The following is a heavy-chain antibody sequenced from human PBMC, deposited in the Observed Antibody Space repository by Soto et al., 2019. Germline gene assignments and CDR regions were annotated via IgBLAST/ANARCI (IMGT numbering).Heavy chain of an antibody. D-gene: IGHD3-9*01. CDR1: GGSISSGGDY. CDR2: IYYSGNH. CDR3: AHVRYFDWAPRVDY. Sequence: PSETLSLTCTVSGGSISSGGDYWSWIRQHPGKGLEWIGYIYYSGNHFYNPSLKSRVTMSVDTSNNQFSLKLSSVTAADTAIYYCAHVRYFDWAPRVDYWGQGTLVTVSS. V-gene: IGHV4-31*03. J-gene: IGHJ4*02.